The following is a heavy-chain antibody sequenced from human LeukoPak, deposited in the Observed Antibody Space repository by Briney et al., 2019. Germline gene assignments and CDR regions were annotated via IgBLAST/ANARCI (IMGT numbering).Heavy chain of an antibody. CDR2: ISSSSRYI. V-gene: IGHV3-21*01. CDR1: GFTFGSYS. J-gene: IGHJ4*02. CDR3: ARCYGSGSYGIDY. D-gene: IGHD3-10*01. Sequence: PGGSLRLSCTASGFTFGSYSLNWVRRVPGKGLQWVSSISSSSRYIYYADSVKGRFTVSRDNAKNSLFLQMNSLGADDTAIYYCARCYGSGSYGIDYWGQGTLVTVSS.